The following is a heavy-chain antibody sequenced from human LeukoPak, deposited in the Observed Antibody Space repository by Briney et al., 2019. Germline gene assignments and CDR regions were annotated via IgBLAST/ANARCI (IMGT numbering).Heavy chain of an antibody. Sequence: PSETLSLTCTVSGGSNSSSSYYWGWIRQPPGKGLEWIGSIYYSGSTYYNPSLKSRVTISVDTSKNQFSLKLSSVTAADTAVYYCARDVLRGLADYWGQGTLVTVSS. D-gene: IGHD2-8*01. CDR2: IYYSGST. CDR3: ARDVLRGLADY. J-gene: IGHJ4*02. V-gene: IGHV4-39*07. CDR1: GGSNSSSSYY.